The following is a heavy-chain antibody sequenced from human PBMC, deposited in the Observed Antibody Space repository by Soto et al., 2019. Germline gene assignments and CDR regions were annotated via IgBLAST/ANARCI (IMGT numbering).Heavy chain of an antibody. J-gene: IGHJ4*02. Sequence: SETLSLTCTVSSGSMSTYYWSWIRQPAGKGLEWIGRIYSSGSTLYNPSLKSRVTMSVDTSKNQFSLKLSSVTAADTAVDYCAGGAAADYFDYWGQGTRVTVS. CDR1: SGSMSTYY. V-gene: IGHV4-4*07. D-gene: IGHD6-13*01. CDR2: IYSSGST. CDR3: AGGAAADYFDY.